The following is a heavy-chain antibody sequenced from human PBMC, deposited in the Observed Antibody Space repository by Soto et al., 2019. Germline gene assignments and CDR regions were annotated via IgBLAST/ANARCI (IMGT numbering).Heavy chain of an antibody. D-gene: IGHD3-16*01. CDR2: INTYNGNT. J-gene: IGHJ6*02. V-gene: IGHV1-18*01. CDR3: AMVDVYVTPSPQDV. CDR1: GYTFTRYG. Sequence: QVQLVQSGAEVKNPGASVKVSCKASGYTFTRYGIGWARQAPGQGLEWMGWINTYNGNTNYAQNVQGRVTLTTDKSTSTAYMGVRNLRANDTAIYYCAMVDVYVTPSPQDVWGQGTTVIVSS.